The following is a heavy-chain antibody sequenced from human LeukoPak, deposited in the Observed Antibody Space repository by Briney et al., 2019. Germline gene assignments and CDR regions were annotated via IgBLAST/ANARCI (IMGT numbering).Heavy chain of an antibody. CDR1: GYTFTSYY. CDR2: INPSGGST. J-gene: IGHJ4*02. V-gene: IGHV1-46*01. Sequence: ASVKVSCKASGYTFTSYYMHWVRQAPGQGLEWMGIINPSGGSTSYAQKFQGRVTMTRDTSITTAYMELSRLRSDDTAVYYCARDVRMAIPSGGYWGQGTLVTVSS. D-gene: IGHD2-2*02. CDR3: ARDVRMAIPSGGY.